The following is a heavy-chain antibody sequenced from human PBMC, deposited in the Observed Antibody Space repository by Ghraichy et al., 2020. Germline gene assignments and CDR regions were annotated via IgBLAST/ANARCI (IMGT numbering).Heavy chain of an antibody. CDR1: GFTFSSYA. CDR2: ISGSGGST. V-gene: IGHV3-23*01. D-gene: IGHD2-2*01. CDR3: AKDLSRVVVVPAAMYYYYGMDV. J-gene: IGHJ6*02. Sequence: GGSLRLSCAASGFTFSSYAMSWVRQAPGKGLEWVSAISGSGGSTYYADSVKGRFTISRDNSKNTLYLQMNSLRAEDTAVYYCAKDLSRVVVVPAAMYYYYGMDVWGQGTTVTVSS.